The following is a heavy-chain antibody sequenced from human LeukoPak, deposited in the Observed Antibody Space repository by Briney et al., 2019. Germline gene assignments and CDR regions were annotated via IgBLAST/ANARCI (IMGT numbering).Heavy chain of an antibody. D-gene: IGHD5-18*01. Sequence: GGSLRLSCAASGFTFSSYWMSWVRQAPGKGLQWGANMNQDGSEKYYVDSVKGRFTISRDNAKNSLYLQMNSLRAGDTAAYYCARGAYTYVYWGQGTLVTVSS. CDR3: ARGAYTYVY. CDR2: MNQDGSEK. J-gene: IGHJ4*02. CDR1: GFTFSSYW. V-gene: IGHV3-7*05.